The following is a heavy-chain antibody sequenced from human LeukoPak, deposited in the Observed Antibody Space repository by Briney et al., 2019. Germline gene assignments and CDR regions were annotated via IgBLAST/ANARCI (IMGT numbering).Heavy chain of an antibody. CDR2: ISSSGGST. J-gene: IGHJ4*02. D-gene: IGHD3-22*01. V-gene: IGHV3-23*01. CDR3: AKGRRYYDSSGFDS. Sequence: GGSLRLSCAAPGFTFSSSAMTLVRQAPGKGLEWGSVISSSGGSTYYADSVKGRFTISRDNSKNTLYLQMDGLRVEDTAVYYCAKGRRYYDSSGFDSWGQGTLVTVSS. CDR1: GFTFSSSA.